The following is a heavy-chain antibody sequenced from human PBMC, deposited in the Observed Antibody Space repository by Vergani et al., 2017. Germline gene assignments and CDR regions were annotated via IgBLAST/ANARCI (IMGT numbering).Heavy chain of an antibody. CDR2: ISWNNNSI. V-gene: IGHV3-9*02. D-gene: IGHD6-6*01. CDR1: GFTSAGYA. CDR3: AKXLGTSSGGGWFDP. J-gene: IGHJ5*02. Sequence: EVQLEESGGGLVLPGRSLRLSCVASGFTSAGYAMHWVRQAPGKGLEWVSGISWNNNSIGYADSVKGRFTISRDNAKNSLYLQMNSLRAEDTALYYCAKXLGTSSGGGWFDPWGQGTLVTVSS.